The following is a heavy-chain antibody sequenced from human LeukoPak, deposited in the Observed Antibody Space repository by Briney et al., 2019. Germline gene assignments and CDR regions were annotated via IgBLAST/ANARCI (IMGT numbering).Heavy chain of an antibody. CDR2: ISSSSSTI. CDR1: GFTSSTYN. Sequence: PGGSLKLSCAASGFTSSTYNMNWVRQAPGKGLEWVSYISSSSSTIYYADSVKGRFTISRDNAKNSLYLQMNSPRDEDTAVYYCARGEEQQLPIYYYYGMDVWGQGTTVTVSS. V-gene: IGHV3-48*02. CDR3: ARGEEQQLPIYYYYGMDV. D-gene: IGHD6-13*01. J-gene: IGHJ6*02.